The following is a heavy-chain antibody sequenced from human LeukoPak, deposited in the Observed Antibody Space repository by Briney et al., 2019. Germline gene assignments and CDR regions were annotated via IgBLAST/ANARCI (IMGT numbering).Heavy chain of an antibody. CDR1: GGSFSGYY. V-gene: IGHV4-34*01. J-gene: IGHJ4*02. D-gene: IGHD3-3*01. CDR3: ARGSPQHYDFWGGYFSPIDY. CDR2: INHSGST. Sequence: SETLSLTCAVYGGSFSGYYWSWIRQPPGKGLEWIGEINHSGSTNYNPSLKSRVTISVDTSKNQFSLKLSSVTAADTAVYYCARGSPQHYDFWGGYFSPIDYWGQGTLVTVSS.